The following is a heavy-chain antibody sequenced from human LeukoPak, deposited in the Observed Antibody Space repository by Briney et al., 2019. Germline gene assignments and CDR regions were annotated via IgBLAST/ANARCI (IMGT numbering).Heavy chain of an antibody. V-gene: IGHV3-23*01. D-gene: IGHD3-9*01. J-gene: IGHJ4*02. CDR3: AKRLSASDWFEVDY. CDR2: IDSVRNT. CDR1: GFTFSTYA. Sequence: GGSLRLSCAASGFTFSTYAMTWVRQAPGKGLEWVSTIDSVRNTHYADSVKGRFTISRDNSKNTVRLQMNSLRAEDTAVYYCAKRLSASDWFEVDYWGQGTLVTISS.